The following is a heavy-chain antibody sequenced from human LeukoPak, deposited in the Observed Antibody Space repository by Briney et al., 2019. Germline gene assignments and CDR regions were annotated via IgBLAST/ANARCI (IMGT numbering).Heavy chain of an antibody. CDR3: ARVRCSSNSCFPDY. CDR1: RFTFSSYG. CDR2: IKQDGSDK. J-gene: IGHJ4*02. V-gene: IGHV3-7*01. Sequence: PGGSLRLSCAASRFTFSSYGMHWVRQAPGKGLEWVANIKQDGSDKYYVDSVKGRFTISRDNAKNSLFLQMNSLRAEDTAVYYCARVRCSSNSCFPDYWGQGTLVTVSS. D-gene: IGHD2-2*01.